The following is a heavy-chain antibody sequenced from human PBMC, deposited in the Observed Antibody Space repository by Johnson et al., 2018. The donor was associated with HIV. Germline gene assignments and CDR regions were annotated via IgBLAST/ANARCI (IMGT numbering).Heavy chain of an antibody. D-gene: IGHD6-19*01. CDR1: GFTFSSYG. V-gene: IGHV3-NL1*01. CDR2: MYSGGRT. Sequence: QVQLVESGGGGVQPGRSLRLSCAASGFTFSSYGMHWVRQAPGKGLEWFSVMYSGGRTYYADSVKGRFTIFRDNSKNTLYLQMNSLRAEDTAVYYCARVPYSSGWYSAFDIWGQGTMVTVSS. CDR3: ARVPYSSGWYSAFDI. J-gene: IGHJ3*02.